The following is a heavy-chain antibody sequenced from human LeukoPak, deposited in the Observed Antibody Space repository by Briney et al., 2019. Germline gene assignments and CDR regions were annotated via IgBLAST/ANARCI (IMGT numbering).Heavy chain of an antibody. CDR1: GGSISSYY. D-gene: IGHD1-26*01. CDR2: IYYSGST. Sequence: SETLSLTCSVSGGSISSYYWSWIRQPPGKGLEWIGYIYYSGSTNYNPSLKSRVTISVDTSKNQFSLKLSSVTAADTAVYYCARTDPDSGSYLGPDFDYWGQGTLVTVSS. J-gene: IGHJ4*02. CDR3: ARTDPDSGSYLGPDFDY. V-gene: IGHV4-59*08.